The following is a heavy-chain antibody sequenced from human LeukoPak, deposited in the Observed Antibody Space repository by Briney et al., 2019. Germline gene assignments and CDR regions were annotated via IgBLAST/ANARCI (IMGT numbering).Heavy chain of an antibody. CDR2: IWYDGSNK. Sequence: GGSLRLSCSASGFTFSSYGMHWVRQAPGKGLEWVAVIWYDGSNKYYADSVKGRFTISRDNSKNTLYLQMNSLRAEDTAVYYCARARGGSYGPFDYWGQGTLVTVSS. CDR3: ARARGGSYGPFDY. CDR1: GFTFSSYG. J-gene: IGHJ4*02. V-gene: IGHV3-33*08. D-gene: IGHD5-18*01.